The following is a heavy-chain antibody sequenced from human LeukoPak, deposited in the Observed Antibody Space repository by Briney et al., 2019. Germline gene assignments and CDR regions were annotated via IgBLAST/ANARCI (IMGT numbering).Heavy chain of an antibody. CDR1: GFIFRDYS. CDR3: ARKLWFGEPCCYFDY. V-gene: IGHV3-64*01. J-gene: IGHJ4*02. D-gene: IGHD3-10*01. CDR2: ISSNGGNT. Sequence: GGSLRLSCAASGFIFRDYSMHWVRQAPGKGLEYVSAISSNGGNTYHANSVKDRFTISRDNSKNMLYLQMNSLRAEDTAVYYCARKLWFGEPCCYFDYWGQGTLVTVSS.